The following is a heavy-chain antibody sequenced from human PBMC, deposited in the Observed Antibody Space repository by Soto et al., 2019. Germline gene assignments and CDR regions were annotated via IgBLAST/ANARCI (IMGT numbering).Heavy chain of an antibody. D-gene: IGHD3-16*01. J-gene: IGHJ4*02. CDR1: GFTFNGAW. V-gene: IGHV3-15*07. CDR2: VKSKVDGGSI. Sequence: EVQLVESGGGLVEPGGSLRLSCTASGFTFNGAWMNWVRQAPGKGLEWVGRVKSKVDGGSIDYAAPVRGRFAISRDDSRSKVDLQMNSMSAEDSAIYYCSADLPDWGAYGFDYWCQGALVTVSS. CDR3: SADLPDWGAYGFDY.